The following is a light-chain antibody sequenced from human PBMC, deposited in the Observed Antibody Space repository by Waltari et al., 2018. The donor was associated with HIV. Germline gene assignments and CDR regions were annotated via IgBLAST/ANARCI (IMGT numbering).Light chain of an antibody. CDR3: CSYAGSSTLV. Sequence: QSALTQPASVSVSPGQSITISCTGTSSVVGGYTYVSWYQQHPGKAPKLIIYDVSKRPSGVSNRFSGSKSGNTASLTISGLQAEDEADYYCCSYAGSSTLVFGGGTKLTVL. J-gene: IGLJ2*01. V-gene: IGLV2-23*02. CDR2: DVS. CDR1: SSVVGGYTY.